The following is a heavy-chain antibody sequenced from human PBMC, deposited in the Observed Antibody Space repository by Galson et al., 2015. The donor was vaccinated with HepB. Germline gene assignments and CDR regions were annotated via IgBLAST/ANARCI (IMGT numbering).Heavy chain of an antibody. CDR3: ARARYGISPLDY. J-gene: IGHJ4*02. D-gene: IGHD3-9*01. V-gene: IGHV1-18*01. Sequence: SVKVSCKASGYTFTNYGITWVRQAPGQGLEYMGWISTYSANTNFAQKSQDRVTMTTDTSTNTAYMDLRTLRSDDTAIYYCARARYGISPLDYWGQGTLVTVSS. CDR2: ISTYSANT. CDR1: GYTFTNYG.